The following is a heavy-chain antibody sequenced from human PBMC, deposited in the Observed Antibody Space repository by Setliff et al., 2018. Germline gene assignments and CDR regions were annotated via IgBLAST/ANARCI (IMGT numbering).Heavy chain of an antibody. J-gene: IGHJ4*02. CDR1: GGSMRSISYY. V-gene: IGHV4-39*01. CDR2: IYYSGTT. CDR3: ARHAPGAIDY. Sequence: PSETLSLTCTVSGGSMRSISYYWGWVRQPPGKGLEWIGSIYYSGTTYYNPSLKSRATLSVDTSKNQFSLRLTSVPAADTAVYYCARHAPGAIDYWGQGALVTVSS.